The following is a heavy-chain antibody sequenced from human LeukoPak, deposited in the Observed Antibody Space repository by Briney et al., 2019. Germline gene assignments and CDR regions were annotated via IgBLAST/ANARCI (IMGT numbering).Heavy chain of an antibody. D-gene: IGHD6-13*01. J-gene: IGHJ4*02. CDR2: ISSGGSTI. CDR1: GFTFSSYE. V-gene: IGHV3-48*03. Sequence: PGGSLRLSCSASGFTFSSYEMNWVRQAPGKGLEWVSIISSGGSTIYYADSVKVRFTISRDNAKNSLVLQMNRLRVEDTAVYYCARVGALSSSWLLYWGQGTLVTVSS. CDR3: ARVGALSSSWLLY.